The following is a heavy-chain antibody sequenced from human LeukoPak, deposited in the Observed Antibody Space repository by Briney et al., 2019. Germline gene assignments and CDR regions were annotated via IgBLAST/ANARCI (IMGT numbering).Heavy chain of an antibody. CDR2: IKQDESEK. CDR3: ARMLAFCFDY. D-gene: IGHD3-3*02. Sequence: PGGSLRLSCEASGFTFNNYWMSWFRQAPGKGLEWVANIKQDESEKNYVDSVKGRFTISRDNAKNSLYLQMNSLRAEDMAVYYCARMLAFCFDYWGQGTLVTVSS. J-gene: IGHJ4*02. V-gene: IGHV3-7*01. CDR1: GFTFNNYW.